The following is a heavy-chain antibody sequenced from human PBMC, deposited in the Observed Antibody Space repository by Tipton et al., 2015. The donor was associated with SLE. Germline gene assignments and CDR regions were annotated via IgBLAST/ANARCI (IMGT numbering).Heavy chain of an antibody. Sequence: TLSLTCTVSGDSISSAGNSWSWIRQPPGKGLEWIGYIYYSGSTNNNPSLKSRVTISLDTSKNQFSLKLTSATAADTAVYYCARAPTYSSGWFDSWGQGTQVTVSS. CDR3: ARAPTYSSGWFDS. CDR1: GDSISSAGNS. CDR2: IYYSGST. J-gene: IGHJ5*01. V-gene: IGHV4-61*08. D-gene: IGHD6-19*01.